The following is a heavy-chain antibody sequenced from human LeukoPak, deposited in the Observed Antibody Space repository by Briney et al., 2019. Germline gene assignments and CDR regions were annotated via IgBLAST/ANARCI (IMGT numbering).Heavy chain of an antibody. J-gene: IGHJ4*02. Sequence: GGSLRLSCVASGFTFSSYELSWVRQAPGQGLEWDSEISGSGTTIFYADSVKGRFAVSRDNHKNSLYLQMNSLRVEETAVYYCASSPRGVYWGQGTLVTVSS. CDR1: GFTFSSYE. D-gene: IGHD3-10*01. CDR3: ASSPRGVY. CDR2: ISGSGTTI. V-gene: IGHV3-48*03.